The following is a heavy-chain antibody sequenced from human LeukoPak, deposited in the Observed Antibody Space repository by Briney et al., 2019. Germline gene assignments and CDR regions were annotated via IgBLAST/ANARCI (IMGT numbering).Heavy chain of an antibody. D-gene: IGHD5-12*01. Sequence: PGGSLRLSCAASGFTFSSYWMSWVRQAPGKGLEWVANIKQDGSEKYYVDSVKGRFTISRDNAKKSMYLQMNSLRAEDTSVYYCARNGWLRPKAWFDPWGQGTLVTVSS. CDR1: GFTFSSYW. CDR2: IKQDGSEK. V-gene: IGHV3-7*01. J-gene: IGHJ5*02. CDR3: ARNGWLRPKAWFDP.